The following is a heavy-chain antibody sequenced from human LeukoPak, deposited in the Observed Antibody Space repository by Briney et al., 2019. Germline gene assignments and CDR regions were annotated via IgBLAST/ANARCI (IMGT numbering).Heavy chain of an antibody. CDR2: IYHSGST. V-gene: IGHV4-38-2*01. J-gene: IGHJ4*02. Sequence: SETLSLTCAVSGYSISSGYYWGWIRQPPGKGLEWIGSIYHSGSTYYNPSLKSRVTISVDTSKNQFSLELSSVTAADTAVYYCARAGYSGYDTPLEYDYWGQGTLVTVSS. CDR3: ARAGYSGYDTPLEYDY. CDR1: GYSISSGYY. D-gene: IGHD5-12*01.